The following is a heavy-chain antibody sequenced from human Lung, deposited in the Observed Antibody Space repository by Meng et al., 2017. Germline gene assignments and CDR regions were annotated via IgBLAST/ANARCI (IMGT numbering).Heavy chain of an antibody. J-gene: IGHJ4*02. V-gene: IGHV4-34*02. CDR1: GGSFSSYY. Sequence: QLRLQDAGAGLLKPSETLSLTCVGAGGSFSSYYWNWIRQPPGKGLEWIGEINHSGSTNYNPSLERRGTISVDTSQNNLSLKLSSETAADSAVYYCARGPTTMAHDFDYWGQGTLVTVSS. D-gene: IGHD4-11*01. CDR2: INHSGST. CDR3: ARGPTTMAHDFDY.